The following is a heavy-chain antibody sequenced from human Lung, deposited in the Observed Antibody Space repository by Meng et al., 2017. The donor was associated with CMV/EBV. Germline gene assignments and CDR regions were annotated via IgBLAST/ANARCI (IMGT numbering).Heavy chain of an antibody. J-gene: IGHJ4*01. CDR2: ISTYNGNT. CDR3: ARVWNYDILTGYYTHYFDY. D-gene: IGHD3-9*01. CDR1: GYTFTSYA. V-gene: IGHV1-18*01. Sequence: QLGQSGSELKQPGASVKVSCRPSGYTFTSYAINWVRQAPGQGPDWMGWISTYNGNTNYAQKLQGRVTMTTDTSTSTVYMEVRSLRSDDTAVYYCARVWNYDILTGYYTHYFDYWGQGTLVTVSS.